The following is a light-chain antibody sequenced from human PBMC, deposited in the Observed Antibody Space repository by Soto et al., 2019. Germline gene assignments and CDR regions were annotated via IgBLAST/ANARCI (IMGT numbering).Light chain of an antibody. Sequence: EIVMTQSPATLSVSPGERATLSCRASQSVSTNLAWYQQKPGQAPRLLIHDVSTRATGFPARFSGSGSGTEFTLTISSLQSEDFAVYYCQQYYSWKTFGQGTKVEIK. V-gene: IGKV3-15*01. CDR1: QSVSTN. CDR3: QQYYSWKT. J-gene: IGKJ1*01. CDR2: DVS.